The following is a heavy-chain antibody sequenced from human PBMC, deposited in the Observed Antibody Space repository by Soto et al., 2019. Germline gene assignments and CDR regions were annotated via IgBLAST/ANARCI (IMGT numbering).Heavy chain of an antibody. D-gene: IGHD4-17*01. J-gene: IGHJ6*02. Sequence: QVQLVESGGGVVQPGRSLRLSCAASGFTFSSYGMHGVRQAPGKGLAWVAVIWYDGSNKYYADSVKGRFTISRDNSKNTLYLQMNSLRAEDTAVYYCARAVTHYYYYGMEVWGQGTTVTVSS. CDR1: GFTFSSYG. CDR3: ARAVTHYYYYGMEV. V-gene: IGHV3-33*01. CDR2: IWYDGSNK.